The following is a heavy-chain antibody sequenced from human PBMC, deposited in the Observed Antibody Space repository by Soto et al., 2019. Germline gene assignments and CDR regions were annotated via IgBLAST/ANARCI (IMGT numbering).Heavy chain of an antibody. Sequence: GGSLRLSCAASGFTVNSNNMAWVRQAPGKGLQWVALIYAIGNTYYPDLLKVRFTISRHNSKDTLSLQMNSLRDEDTAVYYCASFTRGIRGYYFDYWGQGALVTVSS. J-gene: IGHJ4*02. CDR3: ASFTRGIRGYYFDY. CDR1: GFTVNSNN. CDR2: IYAIGNT. D-gene: IGHD3-10*01. V-gene: IGHV3-53*04.